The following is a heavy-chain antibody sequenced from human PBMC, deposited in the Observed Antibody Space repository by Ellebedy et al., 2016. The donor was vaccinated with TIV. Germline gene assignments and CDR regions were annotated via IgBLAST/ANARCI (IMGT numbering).Heavy chain of an antibody. CDR1: GGTFSSYA. J-gene: IGHJ4*02. Sequence: SVKVSCXASGGTFSSYAISWVRQAPGQGLEWMGGIIPLFGTANYAQKFQGRLTITADESTSTAYMELSSLRSEDTAVYYCARTPIAARPQIEGPWVFDYWGQGTLVTVSS. V-gene: IGHV1-69*13. CDR2: IIPLFGTA. CDR3: ARTPIAARPQIEGPWVFDY. D-gene: IGHD6-6*01.